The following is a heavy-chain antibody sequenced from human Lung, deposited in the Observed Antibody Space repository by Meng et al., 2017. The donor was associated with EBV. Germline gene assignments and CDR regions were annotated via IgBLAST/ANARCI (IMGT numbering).Heavy chain of an antibody. CDR3: ARGQLHYHNSGYYFDY. V-gene: IGHV3-30*12. D-gene: IGHD3-22*01. CDR1: GFTFSSYG. Sequence: QVQLVESGGGVVQPGRSLRLSCAASGFTFSSYGVHWVRQAPGKGLEWVALIYYDGSNKYYADSVKGRFTISRDNSKNTLYLQMNSLRAEDTAVYYCARGQLHYHNSGYYFDYWGQGTLVTVAS. J-gene: IGHJ4*02. CDR2: IYYDGSNK.